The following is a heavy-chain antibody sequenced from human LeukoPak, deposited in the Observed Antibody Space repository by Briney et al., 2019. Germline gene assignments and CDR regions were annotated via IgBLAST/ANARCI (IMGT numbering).Heavy chain of an antibody. CDR1: GGSFSGYY. CDR2: INHSGST. CDR3: ARQRHQGDNIAAAGIPFFDY. D-gene: IGHD6-13*01. J-gene: IGHJ4*02. V-gene: IGHV4-34*01. Sequence: PSETLSLTCAVYGGSFSGYYWSWIRQPPGKGLEWIGEINHSGSTNYNPSLKSRVTISVDTSKNQFSLKLSSVTAADTAVYYCARQRHQGDNIAAAGIPFFDYWGQGTLVTVSS.